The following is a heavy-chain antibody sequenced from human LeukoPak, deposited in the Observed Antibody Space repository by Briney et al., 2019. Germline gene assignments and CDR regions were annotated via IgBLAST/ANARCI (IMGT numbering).Heavy chain of an antibody. D-gene: IGHD3-10*01. Sequence: ASVKVSCKASGYTFTGYDINWVRQATGQGLEWMGWMNPNSGNTGYAQKFQGRVTMTRDTSTSTVYMELSSLRSEDTAVYYCARETSDGSFDYWGQGTLVTVSS. J-gene: IGHJ4*02. CDR3: ARETSDGSFDY. V-gene: IGHV1-8*01. CDR1: GYTFTGYD. CDR2: MNPNSGNT.